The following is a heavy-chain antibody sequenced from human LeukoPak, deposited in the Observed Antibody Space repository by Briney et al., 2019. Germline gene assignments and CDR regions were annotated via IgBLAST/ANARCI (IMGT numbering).Heavy chain of an antibody. CDR1: GYSISGGYY. V-gene: IGHV4-38-2*02. D-gene: IGHD2-8*01. Sequence: SETLSLPCTVSGYSISGGYYWGWIRQTPGKGLEWIGSIYHRGSTYYNPSLKSRVTISVDTSKNQFSLKLSSVTAADTAVYYCARGGGYSTNAVCFSYYFDYWGQGTLVTVSS. CDR3: ARGGGYSTNAVCFSYYFDY. CDR2: IYHRGST. J-gene: IGHJ4*02.